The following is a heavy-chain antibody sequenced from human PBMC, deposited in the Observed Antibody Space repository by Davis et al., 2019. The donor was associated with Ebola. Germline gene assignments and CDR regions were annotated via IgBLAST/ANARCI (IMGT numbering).Heavy chain of an antibody. D-gene: IGHD5-24*01. CDR1: GYTFTSYG. J-gene: IGHJ6*02. Sequence: AASVKVSCKASGYTFTSYGISWVRQAPGQGLEWMGWISAYNGNTNYAQKLQGRVTMTTDTSTSTAYMELRSLTSNDTAVYYCARERPRDYYYYYGLDVWGQGTTVSVSS. CDR2: ISAYNGNT. V-gene: IGHV1-18*01. CDR3: ARERPRDYYYYYGLDV.